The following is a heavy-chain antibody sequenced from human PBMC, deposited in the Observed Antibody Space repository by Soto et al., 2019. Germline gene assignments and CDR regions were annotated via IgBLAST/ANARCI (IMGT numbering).Heavy chain of an antibody. J-gene: IGHJ5*02. CDR2: ISAHGGGP. Sequence: GASAKVSSTPPGFWFTGYYTPRLRQAPGPGLQWIGCISAHGGGPEDGGRFTGRVAATRDTTIGTAYLTLTSLTSDDTALYYCAKDLTRQLAYWLDPWGQGTQVTVSS. D-gene: IGHD6-6*01. CDR3: AKDLTRQLAYWLDP. CDR1: GFWFTGYY. V-gene: IGHV1-2*02.